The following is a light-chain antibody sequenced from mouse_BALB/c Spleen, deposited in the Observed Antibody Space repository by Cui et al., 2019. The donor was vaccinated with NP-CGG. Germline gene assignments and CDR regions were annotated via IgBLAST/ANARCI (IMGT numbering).Light chain of an antibody. V-gene: IGLV1*01. Sequence: HAGFTEESALTTSPGETVTLTCRSSTGAVTTSNYANWVQEKPDHLFTGLIGGTNNRAPGVPARFSGSLIGDKAALTITGAQTEDEAIYFCALWYSNHWVFGGGTKLTVL. J-gene: IGLJ1*01. CDR2: GTN. CDR3: ALWYSNHWV. CDR1: TGAVTTSNY.